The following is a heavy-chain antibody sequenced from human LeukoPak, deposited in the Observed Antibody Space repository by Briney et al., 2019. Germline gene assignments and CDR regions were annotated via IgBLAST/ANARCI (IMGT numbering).Heavy chain of an antibody. D-gene: IGHD6-19*01. CDR3: ARSGPIEVAGVDY. CDR2: IYSSGNT. Sequence: ASETLSLTCIVSGGSISSYYWSWIRQPAGKGLEWIGRIYSSGNTNYNPSLKSRVIILVDKSKNQFSLKLSSVTAADTAVYYCARSGPIEVAGVDYWGQGTLVTVSS. V-gene: IGHV4-4*07. J-gene: IGHJ4*02. CDR1: GGSISSYY.